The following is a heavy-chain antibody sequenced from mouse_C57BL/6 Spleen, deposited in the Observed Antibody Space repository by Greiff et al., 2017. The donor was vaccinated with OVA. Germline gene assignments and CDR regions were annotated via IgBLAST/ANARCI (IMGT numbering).Heavy chain of an antibody. CDR3: ARYPITTVVATNVDY. D-gene: IGHD1-1*01. J-gene: IGHJ2*01. CDR1: GYTFTSYW. CDR2: IHPNSGST. V-gene: IGHV1-64*01. Sequence: QVQLQQPGAELVKPGASVKLSCKASGYTFTSYWMHWVKQRPGQGLEWIGMIHPNSGSTNYNEKFKSKATLTVDKSSSPAYMQLSSLTSEDSAVYYCARYPITTVVATNVDYWGQGTTLTVSS.